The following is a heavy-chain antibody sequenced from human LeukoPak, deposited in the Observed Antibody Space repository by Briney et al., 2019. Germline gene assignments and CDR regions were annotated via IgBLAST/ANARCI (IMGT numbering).Heavy chain of an antibody. CDR2: INNDGRGT. D-gene: IGHD3/OR15-3a*01. Sequence: GGSLRLSCAASRFTFSSYWIYWVRQVPGKGLEYVSRINNDGRGTTYADSVKGRFTISRDNAKNTVYLQMNSLRPEDTAMFYCARGGLDHAFDVWGQGTMVTVSS. CDR3: ARGGLDHAFDV. J-gene: IGHJ3*01. V-gene: IGHV3-74*01. CDR1: RFTFSSYW.